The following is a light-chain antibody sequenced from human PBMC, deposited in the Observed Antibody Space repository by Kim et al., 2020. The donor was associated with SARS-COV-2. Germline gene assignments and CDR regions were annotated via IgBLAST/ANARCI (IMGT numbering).Light chain of an antibody. J-gene: IGKJ4*01. Sequence: ASVGDRVTITCRASQPIVSYVNWYQQKPGKAPSLLIFGAFSLQSGVPSRFSAFGSGTDFTLTISSLQPEDFATYYCRQSYSAPPTFGGGTKVDIK. CDR2: GAF. V-gene: IGKV1-39*01. CDR1: QPIVSY. CDR3: RQSYSAPPT.